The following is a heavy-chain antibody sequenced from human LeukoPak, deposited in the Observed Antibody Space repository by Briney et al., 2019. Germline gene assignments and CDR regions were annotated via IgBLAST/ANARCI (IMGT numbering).Heavy chain of an antibody. Sequence: ASVKVSCKASGYTFTGYYLHWVRQAPGQGLEWMGSINPNSGATNYAQRFQGRVTMTRDTSITTAYMELSRLRFDDTAVYYCARDPRGSYYSDYWGQGSLVTVS. CDR1: GYTFTGYY. CDR3: ARDPRGSYYSDY. V-gene: IGHV1-2*02. D-gene: IGHD3-10*01. CDR2: INPNSGAT. J-gene: IGHJ4*02.